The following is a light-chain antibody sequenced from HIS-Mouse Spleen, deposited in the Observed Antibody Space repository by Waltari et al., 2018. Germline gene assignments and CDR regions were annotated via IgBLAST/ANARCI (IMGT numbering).Light chain of an antibody. CDR3: QQFNSYLPLT. V-gene: IGKV1-13*02. J-gene: IGKJ4*01. CDR2: DAS. CDR1: QGISSA. Sequence: AIQLTQSPSSLSASVGDRVTITCRASQGISSALAWYQQKPGKAPKLLIYDASSLESRVPSRFSGSGSGTDFTLTISSLQPEDFATYYCQQFNSYLPLTFGGGTKVEIK.